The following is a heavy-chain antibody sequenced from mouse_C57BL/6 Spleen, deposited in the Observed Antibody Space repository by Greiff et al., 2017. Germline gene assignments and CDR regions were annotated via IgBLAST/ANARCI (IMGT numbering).Heavy chain of an antibody. CDR2: ISNGGGST. D-gene: IGHD1-1*01. CDR3: ARPPDYYGSSYGYFDV. Sequence: EVMLVESGGGLVQPGGSLKLSCAASGFTFSDYYMYWVRQTPEKRLEWVAYISNGGGSTYYPDTGKGRFTISRDNAKNTLYLQMSRLKSEDTAMYYCARPPDYYGSSYGYFDVWGTGTTVTVSS. V-gene: IGHV5-12*01. CDR1: GFTFSDYY. J-gene: IGHJ1*03.